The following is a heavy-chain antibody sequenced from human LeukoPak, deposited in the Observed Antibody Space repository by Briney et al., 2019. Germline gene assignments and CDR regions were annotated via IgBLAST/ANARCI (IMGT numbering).Heavy chain of an antibody. Sequence: GASVKVSCKASGGTFSSYAISWVRQAPGQGLEWMGGIIPIFGTANYAQKFQGRVTITADESTSTVYMELSSLRSEDTAVYYCAKDPRGATESYFDYWGQGTLVTVSS. CDR1: GGTFSSYA. CDR2: IIPIFGTA. J-gene: IGHJ4*02. CDR3: AKDPRGATESYFDY. V-gene: IGHV1-69*13. D-gene: IGHD5-12*01.